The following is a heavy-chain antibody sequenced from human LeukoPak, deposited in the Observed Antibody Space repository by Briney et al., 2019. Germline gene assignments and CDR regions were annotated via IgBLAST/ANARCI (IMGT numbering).Heavy chain of an antibody. CDR1: GGSISSGSYY. V-gene: IGHV4-61*02. CDR2: IYTSGST. J-gene: IGHJ4*02. CDR3: ARGREDYYDSSGFDY. D-gene: IGHD3-22*01. Sequence: PLETLSLTCTLSGGSISSGSYYWSWIRQPAGKGLEWIGRIYTSGSTNYNPSLKSRVTISVDTSKNQFSLKLSSVTAADTAVYYCARGREDYYDSSGFDYWGQGTLVTVSS.